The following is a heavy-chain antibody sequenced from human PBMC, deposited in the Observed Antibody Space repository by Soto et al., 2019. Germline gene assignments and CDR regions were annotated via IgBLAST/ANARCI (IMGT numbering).Heavy chain of an antibody. CDR3: ARVLCVYNTAVDQIDS. J-gene: IGHJ5*01. D-gene: IGHD1-1*01. Sequence: ASVKLSCKASGCSFTGYYMHWGRQAPGQGLEWMGIINPSGGSTSYAQQFQGRVTMTRDTSTSTAYMELSSLRSEDTAVYYCARVLCVYNTAVDQIDS. CDR2: INPSGGST. CDR1: GCSFTGYY. V-gene: IGHV1-46*01.